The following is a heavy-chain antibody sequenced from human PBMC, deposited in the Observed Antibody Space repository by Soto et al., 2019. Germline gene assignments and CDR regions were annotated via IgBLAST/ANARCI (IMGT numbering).Heavy chain of an antibody. V-gene: IGHV4-59*01. CDR3: ARDTRRDGLIV. D-gene: IGHD2-21*01. Sequence: NPSETLSLTCTVSGGSISSYYWSWIRQPPGKGLEWTGYIYYSGSTNYNPSLKSRVTISVDTSKNQFSLKLSSVTAADTAVYYCARDTRRDGLIVWGQGTLVTVSS. CDR1: GGSISSYY. CDR2: IYYSGST. J-gene: IGHJ4*02.